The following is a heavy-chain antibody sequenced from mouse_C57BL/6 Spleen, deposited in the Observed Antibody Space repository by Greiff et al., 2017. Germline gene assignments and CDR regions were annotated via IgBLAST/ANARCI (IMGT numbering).Heavy chain of an antibody. CDR1: GFTFTSYW. CDR2: IYPGSGST. J-gene: IGHJ3*01. CDR3: ARGELGRGFAY. Sequence: QVQLLQPGAELVKPGASVKMSCMASGFTFTSYWITWVKQRPGQGLEWIGDIYPGSGSTTYNEKFKSKATRAVDTSASTAYMQLSSLTAEDSAVYYCARGELGRGFAYWGQGTLVTVSA. D-gene: IGHD4-1*01. V-gene: IGHV1-55*01.